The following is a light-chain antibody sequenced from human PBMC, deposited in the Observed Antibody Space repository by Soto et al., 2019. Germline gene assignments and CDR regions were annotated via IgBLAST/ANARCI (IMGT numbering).Light chain of an antibody. CDR1: SSDVGRYIF. CDR2: DVN. CDR3: VSFAGGTYV. J-gene: IGLJ1*01. V-gene: IGLV2-8*01. Sequence: QSVLTQPPSASGSPGQSVTISCTGTSSDVGRYIFVSWFQQHPGKAPKLILYDVNKRPSGVPDRFPGSKSGNTASLTVFGLQAEDEADYYCVSFAGGTYVFGTGTKVTVL.